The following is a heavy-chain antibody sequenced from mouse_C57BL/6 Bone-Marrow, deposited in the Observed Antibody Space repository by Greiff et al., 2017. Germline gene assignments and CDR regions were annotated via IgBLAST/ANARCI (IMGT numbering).Heavy chain of an antibody. Sequence: EVMLVESEGGLVQPGSSMKLSCTASGFTFSDYYMAWVRQVPEKGLEWVANMNYDGSSTYYLDSLKSRFIISRDNAKNILYLQMSSLKSEDTSTYYCAREGDYYGSDWYYDVWGTGTTVTVSS. J-gene: IGHJ1*03. CDR1: GFTFSDYY. D-gene: IGHD1-1*01. V-gene: IGHV5-16*01. CDR3: AREGDYYGSDWYYDV. CDR2: MNYDGSST.